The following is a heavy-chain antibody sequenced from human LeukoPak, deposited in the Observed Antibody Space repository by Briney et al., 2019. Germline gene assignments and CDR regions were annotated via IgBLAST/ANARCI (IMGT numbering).Heavy chain of an antibody. CDR1: GGSISSYY. J-gene: IGHJ4*02. V-gene: IGHV4-59*08. CDR2: IYYGGST. Sequence: SETLSLTCTVSGGSISSYYWSWIRQPPGKGLEWIGYIYYGGSTNYNPSLKSRVTISVDTSKNQFSLKLSSVTAADTAVYYCARVADNRVAATLFYFDYWGQGTLVTVSS. D-gene: IGHD2-15*01. CDR3: ARVADNRVAATLFYFDY.